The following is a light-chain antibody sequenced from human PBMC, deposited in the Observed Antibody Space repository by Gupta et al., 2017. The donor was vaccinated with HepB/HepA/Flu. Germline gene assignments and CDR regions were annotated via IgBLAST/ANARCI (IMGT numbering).Light chain of an antibody. CDR2: AAS. Sequence: SASVGDRVTITCRASQSISSYLNWYQQKPGKAPKLLIYAASSLQSGVPSRFSGSGSGTDFTLTISSLQPEDFATYYCQQSYSTLLLTFGGGTKVETK. CDR1: QSISSY. CDR3: QQSYSTLLLT. V-gene: IGKV1-39*01. J-gene: IGKJ4*01.